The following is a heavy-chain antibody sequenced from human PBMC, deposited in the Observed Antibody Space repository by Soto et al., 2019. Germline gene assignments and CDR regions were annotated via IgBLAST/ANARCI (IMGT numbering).Heavy chain of an antibody. J-gene: IGHJ6*02. CDR3: ARLAARQFPYGLDV. CDR1: GGSFSTYY. V-gene: IGHV4-34*01. CDR2: INHSGST. D-gene: IGHD6-6*01. Sequence: SETLSLTCAVYGGSFSTYYWSWIRQPPGKGLEWIGEINHSGSTNYNPSLKSRVTISVDTSKNQFSLKVSSVTAADTAVYYCARLAARQFPYGLDVWGQGTTVT.